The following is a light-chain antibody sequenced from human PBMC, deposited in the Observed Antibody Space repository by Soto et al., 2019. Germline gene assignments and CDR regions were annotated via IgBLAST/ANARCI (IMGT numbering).Light chain of an antibody. Sequence: DIVMTQSPDSLAVSLGERATINCKSSQSVLYSSNNKNYLGWYQQKAGQPPKLLINWASTRESGVPDRFSGSGFGTDFTLTISSLQAEDVAVYYCQEYYSNPLTFGGGTKVEI. CDR3: QEYYSNPLT. J-gene: IGKJ4*01. CDR2: WAS. CDR1: QSVLYSSNNKNY. V-gene: IGKV4-1*01.